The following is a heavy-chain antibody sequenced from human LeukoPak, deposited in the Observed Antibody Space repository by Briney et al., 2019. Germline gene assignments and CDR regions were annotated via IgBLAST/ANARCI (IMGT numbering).Heavy chain of an antibody. CDR3: ARVRGSYKILNWFDP. CDR2: IYYSGST. CDR1: GGSISSYY. V-gene: IGHV4-59*01. Sequence: SETLSLTCTVSGGSISSYYWSWIRQPPGKGLEWIGYIYYSGSTNYNPSLKSRVTISVDTSKNQFSLKLSSVTAADTAVYYCARVRGSYKILNWFDPWGQGTLVTVSS. D-gene: IGHD1-26*01. J-gene: IGHJ5*02.